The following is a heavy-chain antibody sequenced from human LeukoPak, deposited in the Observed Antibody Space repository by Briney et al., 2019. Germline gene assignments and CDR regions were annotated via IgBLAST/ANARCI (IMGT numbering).Heavy chain of an antibody. CDR2: IYSSGST. V-gene: IGHV4-59*01. D-gene: IGHD3-10*01. CDR3: ARVFDSGSQAYFYYMDV. Sequence: PSETLSLTCNVSGGSIRGYYWSWIRKPPGKGLEWIGYIYSSGSTNYNPSLKSRVTMSVDTSKNQFSLKVSSVTAAGTAVYYCARVFDSGSQAYFYYMDVWGKGTTVTISS. J-gene: IGHJ6*03. CDR1: GGSIRGYY.